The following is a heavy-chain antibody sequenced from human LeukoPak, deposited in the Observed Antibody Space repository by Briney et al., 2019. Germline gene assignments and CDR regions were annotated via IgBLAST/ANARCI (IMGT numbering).Heavy chain of an antibody. D-gene: IGHD4-11*01. Sequence: ASVKVSCKASGGTFNSYAISWVRQAPGQGLEWMGGIIPIFGTANYAQKFQGRVTITTDESMSTAYMELSSLRSEDTAVYYCAREAISRYSNYEVRATDYYYMDVWGKGTTVTVSS. CDR2: IIPIFGTA. CDR1: GGTFNSYA. V-gene: IGHV1-69*05. CDR3: AREAISRYSNYEVRATDYYYMDV. J-gene: IGHJ6*03.